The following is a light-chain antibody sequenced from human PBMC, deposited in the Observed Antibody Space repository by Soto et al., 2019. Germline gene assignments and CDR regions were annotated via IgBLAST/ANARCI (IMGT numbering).Light chain of an antibody. J-gene: IGLJ2*01. CDR3: SSYTSSSTVA. CDR2: NVS. V-gene: IGLV2-14*01. Sequence: QSVLTQPASVSGSPGQSITISCTGTSSDVGKYNYVSWYQQHPGKAPKLMIHNVSNRPSGVSDRFSGSKSGNTASLTISGLQAEDEADYFCSSYTSSSTVAFGGGTKVTVL. CDR1: SSDVGKYNY.